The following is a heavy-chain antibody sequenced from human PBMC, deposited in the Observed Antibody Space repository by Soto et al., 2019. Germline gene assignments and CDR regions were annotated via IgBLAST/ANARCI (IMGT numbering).Heavy chain of an antibody. CDR1: GGSISSYY. CDR3: ARDTRYYRSTKRYNWFDP. Sequence: SETLSLTCTVSGGSISSYYWSWIRQPPGKGLEWIGYIYYSGSTNYNPSLKSRVTISVDTSKNQFSLKLSSVTAADTAVYYCARDTRYYRSTKRYNWFDPWGQGTLVTVSS. D-gene: IGHD6-13*01. V-gene: IGHV4-59*01. CDR2: IYYSGST. J-gene: IGHJ5*02.